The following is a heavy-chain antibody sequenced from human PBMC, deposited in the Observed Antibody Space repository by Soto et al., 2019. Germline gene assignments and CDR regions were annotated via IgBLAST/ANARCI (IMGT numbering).Heavy chain of an antibody. J-gene: IGHJ6*02. V-gene: IGHV3-11*05. Sequence: QVQLVESGGCLVKPGGSRRLSCAASGFTFSDYYMSWIRQAPGKGLEWVSYISSSSSYTNYADSVKGRFTISRDNAKNSLYLQMNSLRAEDTAVYYCARVPGGGYYYYYGMDVWGQGTTVTVSS. CDR2: ISSSSSYT. CDR3: ARVPGGGYYYYYGMDV. CDR1: GFTFSDYY. D-gene: IGHD3-10*01.